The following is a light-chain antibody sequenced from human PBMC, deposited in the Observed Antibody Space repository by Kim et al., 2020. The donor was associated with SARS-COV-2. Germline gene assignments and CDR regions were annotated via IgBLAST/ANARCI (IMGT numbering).Light chain of an antibody. CDR3: QQFGSSPYT. CDR2: GAS. CDR1: PSVYSIY. J-gene: IGKJ2*01. V-gene: IGKV3-20*01. Sequence: LSPGERATHACRASPSVYSIYLAWYQQNPGQALRLLIYGASSRATGTQDRFSGSGSGTDFTLTITRLEPEDFAVYYCQQFGSSPYTFGQGTKLEI.